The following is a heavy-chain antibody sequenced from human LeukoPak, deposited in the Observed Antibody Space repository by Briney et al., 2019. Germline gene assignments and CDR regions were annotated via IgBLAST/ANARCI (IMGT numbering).Heavy chain of an antibody. CDR3: ARERNSGFDY. D-gene: IGHD2/OR15-2a*01. V-gene: IGHV3-7*01. Sequence: GGSLRLSCAASGFTFGSYWMSWVRQAPGKGLEWVANIKQDGSEKYYVDSVKGRFTISRDNAKNSLYLQMNSLRAEDTAVYYCARERNSGFDYWGQGTLVAVSS. J-gene: IGHJ4*02. CDR1: GFTFGSYW. CDR2: IKQDGSEK.